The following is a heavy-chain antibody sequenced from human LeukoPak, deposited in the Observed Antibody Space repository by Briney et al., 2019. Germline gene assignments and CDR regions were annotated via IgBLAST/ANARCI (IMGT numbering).Heavy chain of an antibody. J-gene: IGHJ4*02. CDR3: ARIDSSGYYPYFDY. CDR1: GGTFSSYA. V-gene: IGHV1-69*04. Sequence: SVKVSCKASGGTFSSYAISWVRQAPGQGLEWMGRIIPILGIANYAQKFQGRVTITADKSTSTAYMELSSLRSEDTAVYYCARIDSSGYYPYFDYWGQGTLVTVSS. CDR2: IIPILGIA. D-gene: IGHD3-22*01.